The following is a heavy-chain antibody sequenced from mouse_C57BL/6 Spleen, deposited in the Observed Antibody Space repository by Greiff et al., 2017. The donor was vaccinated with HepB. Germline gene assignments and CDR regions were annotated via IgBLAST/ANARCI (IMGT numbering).Heavy chain of an antibody. Sequence: QVQLQQSGTELVKPGASVKLSCKASGYTFTSYWMHWVKQRPGQGLEWIGNINPSNGGTNYNEKFKSKATLTVDKSSSTAYMQLSSLTSEDSAVYYCARRGAIYSWSDWYFDVWGTGTTVTVSS. CDR3: ARRGAIYSWSDWYFDV. D-gene: IGHD2-1*01. V-gene: IGHV1-53*01. J-gene: IGHJ1*03. CDR2: INPSNGGT. CDR1: GYTFTSYW.